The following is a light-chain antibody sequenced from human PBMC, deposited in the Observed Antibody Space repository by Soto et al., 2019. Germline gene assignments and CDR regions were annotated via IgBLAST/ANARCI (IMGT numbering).Light chain of an antibody. Sequence: EIVLTQSPATLSLSQGERATLSCRASQSVSSYLAWYQQKPGQAPSLLIYGAFTRATGIPARFSGGGSGTEFTLTISSLQSEDFAVYYCQQYNSWPPITFGQGTRLEIK. V-gene: IGKV3-15*01. CDR1: QSVSSY. J-gene: IGKJ5*01. CDR2: GAF. CDR3: QQYNSWPPIT.